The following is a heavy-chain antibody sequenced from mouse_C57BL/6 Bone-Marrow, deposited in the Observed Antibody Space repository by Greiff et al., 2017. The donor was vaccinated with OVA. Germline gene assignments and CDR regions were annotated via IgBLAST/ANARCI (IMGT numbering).Heavy chain of an antibody. J-gene: IGHJ1*03. CDR1: GYTFTSYW. V-gene: IGHV1-69*01. CDR2: IDPSDSYT. Sequence: QVQLQQPGAELVMPGASVKLSCKASGYTFTSYWMHWVKQRPGHGLEWIGEIDPSDSYTNYNQKFKGKSTLTVDKSSSTAYMQLSSLTSEDSAVYYCAREGGYYDWYFDVWGTGTTVTVSS. D-gene: IGHD2-3*01. CDR3: AREGGYYDWYFDV.